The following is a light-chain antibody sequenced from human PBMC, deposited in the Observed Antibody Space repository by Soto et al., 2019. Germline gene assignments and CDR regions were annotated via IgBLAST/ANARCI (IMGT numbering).Light chain of an antibody. CDR3: QAWDSSTVV. CDR2: QDV. CDR1: KLGNKY. Sequence: SYELTQPPSVSVSPGQTASITCSGDKLGNKYACWYQQKAGQSPVLVIYQDVKRPSGIPERFSGPNSGNTATLTISGTQAMDEADYYCQAWDSSTVVFGGGTKLTVL. J-gene: IGLJ2*01. V-gene: IGLV3-1*01.